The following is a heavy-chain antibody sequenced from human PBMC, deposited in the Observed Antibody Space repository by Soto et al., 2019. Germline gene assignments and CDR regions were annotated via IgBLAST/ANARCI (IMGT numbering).Heavy chain of an antibody. D-gene: IGHD2-2*03. CDR1: GFTFSSYA. V-gene: IGHV3-30-3*01. CDR3: ARDGRCLSMEIVLFDY. Sequence: PGGSLRLSCAASGFTFSSYAMHWVRQAPGKGLEWVAVISYDGSNKYYADSVKGRFTISRDNSRNTLYLQMNSLGAEDTAVYYCARDGRCLSMEIVLFDYVGQGTLVTVSS. CDR2: ISYDGSNK. J-gene: IGHJ4*02.